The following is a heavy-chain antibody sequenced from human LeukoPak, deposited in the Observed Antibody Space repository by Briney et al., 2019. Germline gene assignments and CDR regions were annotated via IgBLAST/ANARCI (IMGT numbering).Heavy chain of an antibody. Sequence: GGSLRLSCAASGFTFSSYAMHWVRQAPGKGLEWVAVISYDGSNKYYADSVKGRFTISRDNPKNTLYLQMNSLRAEDTAVYYCARETGSAVGSTDFDYWGQGTLVTVSS. CDR2: ISYDGSNK. J-gene: IGHJ4*02. V-gene: IGHV3-30-3*01. CDR3: ARETGSAVGSTDFDY. CDR1: GFTFSSYA. D-gene: IGHD4-17*01.